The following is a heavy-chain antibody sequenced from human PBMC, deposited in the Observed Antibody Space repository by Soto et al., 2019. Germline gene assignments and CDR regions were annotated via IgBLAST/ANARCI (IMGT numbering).Heavy chain of an antibody. V-gene: IGHV1-8*01. CDR2: MNPNSGNT. CDR1: GYTFTSYD. CDR3: ARQRGYSGYYSSGKSDP. J-gene: IGHJ5*02. D-gene: IGHD5-12*01. Sequence: ASVKVSCKAPGYTFTSYDINWVRQATGQGLEWMGWMNPNSGNTGYAQKFQGRVTMTRNTSISTAYMELSSLRAEETAVDYCARQRGYSGYYSSGKSDPWGQGTLVTVSS.